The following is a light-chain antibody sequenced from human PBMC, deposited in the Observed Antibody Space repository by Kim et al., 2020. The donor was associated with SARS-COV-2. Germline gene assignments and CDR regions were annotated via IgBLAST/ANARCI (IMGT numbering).Light chain of an antibody. V-gene: IGLV10-54*01. CDR3: AAWDSSLSAWV. Sequence: QSTPHTRTGDRKDLSYKGATWRQQHQGHPTKFLFYRNNNRPSGISERLSASRSGNTTSLTITGLQPEDEADYYCAAWDSSLSAWVFGGGTQLTVL. CDR1: RKDLSYKG. CDR2: RNN. J-gene: IGLJ3*02.